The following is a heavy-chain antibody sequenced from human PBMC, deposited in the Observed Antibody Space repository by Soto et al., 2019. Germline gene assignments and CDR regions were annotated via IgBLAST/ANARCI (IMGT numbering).Heavy chain of an antibody. CDR1: GFTFSSLA. Sequence: EVQLLESGGGLVQPGGALRLSCAASGFTFSSLAMSWVRQAPGKGLEWISSISAGSEGAYYADSVRGRFTISRDNSNNTLFLQMNSLRAEDTAVYYCARDLWWYLHWGQGTLVTVSS. CDR3: ARDLWWYLH. D-gene: IGHD2-15*01. V-gene: IGHV3-23*01. J-gene: IGHJ4*02. CDR2: ISAGSEGA.